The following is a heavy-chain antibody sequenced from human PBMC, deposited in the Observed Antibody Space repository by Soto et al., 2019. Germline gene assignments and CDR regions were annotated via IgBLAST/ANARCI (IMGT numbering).Heavy chain of an antibody. V-gene: IGHV4-31*03. Sequence: TLSLTCTVSGGSISSGGYYWSWIRQHPGKGLEWIGYIYYSGSTYYNPSLKSRVTISVDTSKNQFSLKLSSVTAADTAVYYCAREGYLRGVIGPFDDWGQGTLVTVAS. CDR2: IYYSGST. CDR1: GGSISSGGYY. CDR3: AREGYLRGVIGPFDD. J-gene: IGHJ4*02. D-gene: IGHD3-10*01.